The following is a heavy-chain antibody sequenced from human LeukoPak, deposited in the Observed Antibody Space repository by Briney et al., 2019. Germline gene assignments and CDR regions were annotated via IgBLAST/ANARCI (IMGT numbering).Heavy chain of an antibody. CDR1: GFTFSSYG. J-gene: IGHJ4*02. Sequence: PGGSLRLSCAASGFTFSSYGMHWVRQAPGKGLEWVAVISYDGSNKYYADSVKGRFTISRDNAKNTLYLQMNSLRAEDTAVYYCTRDLSGTYYGRFDYWGQGTLVTVSS. CDR2: ISYDGSNK. D-gene: IGHD1-26*01. V-gene: IGHV3-30*03. CDR3: TRDLSGTYYGRFDY.